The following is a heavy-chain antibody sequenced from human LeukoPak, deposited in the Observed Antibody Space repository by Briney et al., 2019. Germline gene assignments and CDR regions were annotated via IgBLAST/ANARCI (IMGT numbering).Heavy chain of an antibody. CDR1: GFTFSTSA. V-gene: IGHV3-23*01. Sequence: GGSLRLSCAASGFTFSTSAMTWVRQSPGKGLEWVSGIGNSAGSTYYADSVKGRFTTSRGNSKNTLYLQMNSLRDEDTAVYYCAKVGRADDYYFDYWGQGTLVTVSS. CDR2: IGNSAGST. J-gene: IGHJ4*02. CDR3: AKVGRADDYYFDY. D-gene: IGHD3-3*01.